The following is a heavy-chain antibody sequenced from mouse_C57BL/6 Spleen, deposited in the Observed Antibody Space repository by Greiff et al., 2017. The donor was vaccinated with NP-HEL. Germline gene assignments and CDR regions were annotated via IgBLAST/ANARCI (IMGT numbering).Heavy chain of an antibody. CDR1: GYTFTSYW. CDR3: ARSIYDGDWYFDV. J-gene: IGHJ1*03. V-gene: IGHV1-64*01. Sequence: VQLQQSGAELVKPGASVKLSCKASGYTFTSYWMHWVKQRPGQGLEWIGMIHPNSGSTNYNEKFKSKATLTVDKSSSTAYMQLSSLTSEDSAVYYCARSIYDGDWYFDVWGTGTTVTVSS. CDR2: IHPNSGST. D-gene: IGHD2-3*01.